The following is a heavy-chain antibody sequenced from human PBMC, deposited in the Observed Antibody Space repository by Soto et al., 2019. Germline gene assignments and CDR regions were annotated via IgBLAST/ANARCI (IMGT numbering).Heavy chain of an antibody. CDR2: IYYSGST. Sequence: PSETLSLTCTVSGGSISSGGYYWSWIRQHPGKGLEWIGYIYYSGSTYYNPSLKSRVTISVDTSKNQFSLKLSSVTAADTAVYYCAKGGFGSSGYYTTDVFDIWGQVTMVTVSS. CDR1: GGSISSGGYY. J-gene: IGHJ3*02. V-gene: IGHV4-31*03. CDR3: AKGGFGSSGYYTTDVFDI. D-gene: IGHD3-22*01.